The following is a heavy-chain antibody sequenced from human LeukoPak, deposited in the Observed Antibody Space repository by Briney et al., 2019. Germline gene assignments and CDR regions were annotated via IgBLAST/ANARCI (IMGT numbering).Heavy chain of an antibody. V-gene: IGHV4-4*02. J-gene: IGHJ4*02. CDR2: IYHSGST. D-gene: IGHD3-22*01. CDR1: GGSISSSNW. Sequence: PSGTLSLTCAVSGGSISSSNWWSWVRQPPGKGLEWIGEIYHSGSTNYNPSLKSRVTISVDKSKNQFSLKLSSVTAADTAVYYCARELLLYYDSSGSYFDYWGQGTLVTVSS. CDR3: ARELLLYYDSSGSYFDY.